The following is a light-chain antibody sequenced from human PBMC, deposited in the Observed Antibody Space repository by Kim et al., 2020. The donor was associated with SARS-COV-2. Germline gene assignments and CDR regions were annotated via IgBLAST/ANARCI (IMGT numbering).Light chain of an antibody. CDR3: SSYTSSNTWV. CDR1: SSDIGGYNY. Sequence: GQSITISCTGTSSDIGGYNYVSWYQQHPGKAPKLMICDVNKRPSGVSNRFSGSKSGNTASLTISGLQTDDESDYYCSSYTSSNTWVFGGGTKVTVL. V-gene: IGLV2-14*03. CDR2: DVN. J-gene: IGLJ3*02.